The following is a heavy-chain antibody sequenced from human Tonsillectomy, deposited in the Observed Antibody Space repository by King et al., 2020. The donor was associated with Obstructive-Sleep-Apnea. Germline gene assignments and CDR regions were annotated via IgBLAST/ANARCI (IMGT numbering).Heavy chain of an antibody. V-gene: IGHV3-74*01. Sequence: VQLVESGGGVVQPGGSLRLSCAASGVTFSSYWMHWVRQAPGKGLVWVSAIKPDGSGTISADSVKGRFTISRDNAKNTQFLQKNSLRAEDTAVYYCARPTTTLHYWGQGTLVTVSS. CDR2: IKPDGSGT. CDR3: ARPTTTLHY. J-gene: IGHJ4*02. D-gene: IGHD1-26*01. CDR1: GVTFSSYW.